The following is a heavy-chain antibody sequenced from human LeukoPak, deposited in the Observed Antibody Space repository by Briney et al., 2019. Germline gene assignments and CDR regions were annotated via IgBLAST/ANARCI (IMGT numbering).Heavy chain of an antibody. D-gene: IGHD2-2*01. V-gene: IGHV4-34*01. CDR3: ARHSIPAAKVWGGLDY. CDR2: INHSGST. J-gene: IGHJ4*02. Sequence: SETLSLTCAVYGGSFSGYYWSWIRQPPGKGLEWIGEINHSGSTNYNPSLKSRVTISVDTSKNQFSLKLSSVTAADTAVYYCARHSIPAAKVWGGLDYWGQGTLVTVSS. CDR1: GGSFSGYY.